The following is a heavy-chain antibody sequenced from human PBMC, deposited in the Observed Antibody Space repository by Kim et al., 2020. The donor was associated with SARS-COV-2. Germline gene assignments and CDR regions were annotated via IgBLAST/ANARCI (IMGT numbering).Heavy chain of an antibody. CDR1: GLTFSTYG. D-gene: IGHD3-10*01. CDR3: AKDSMVRGIIIGEDYYYYYGMDV. J-gene: IGHJ6*02. CDR2: ISYDGDEK. V-gene: IGHV3-30*18. Sequence: GGSLRLSCAASGLTFSTYGMHWVRQAPGKGLEWVAVISYDGDEKYHADSVKGRFTISRDNSETTVYLQMNSLRSEDTAVYYCAKDSMVRGIIIGEDYYYYYGMDVWGRGTTVTVSS.